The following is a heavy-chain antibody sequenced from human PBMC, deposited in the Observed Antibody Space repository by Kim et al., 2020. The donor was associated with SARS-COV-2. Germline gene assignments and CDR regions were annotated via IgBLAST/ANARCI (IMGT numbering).Heavy chain of an antibody. V-gene: IGHV3-30*18. CDR3: AKDYGSEWLLYRYSEYY. CDR1: GFTFSSYG. J-gene: IGHJ6*03. D-gene: IGHD3-3*01. Sequence: GGSLRLSCAASGFTFSSYGMHWVRQAPGKGLEWVAVISYDGSNKYYADSVKGRFTISRDNSKNTLYLQMNSLRAEDTAVYYCAKDYGSEWLLYRYSEYY. CDR2: ISYDGSNK.